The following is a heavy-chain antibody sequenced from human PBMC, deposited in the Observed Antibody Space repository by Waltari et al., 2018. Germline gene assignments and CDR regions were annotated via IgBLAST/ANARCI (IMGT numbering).Heavy chain of an antibody. D-gene: IGHD1-1*01. CDR3: AKASRRGVALDDYFDY. CDR1: GFTFDDYA. CDR2: INWDAVSP. Sequence: EVQLVESGGGVVQPGGSLRLSCAASGFTFDDYAMHWVRHAPGKALGVCSLINWDAVSPFYAASVRGRFTISRDNSKNTLYLQMNSLRPEDTAMYYCAKASRRGVALDDYFDYWGQGTLVTVSS. J-gene: IGHJ4*02. V-gene: IGHV3-43D*04.